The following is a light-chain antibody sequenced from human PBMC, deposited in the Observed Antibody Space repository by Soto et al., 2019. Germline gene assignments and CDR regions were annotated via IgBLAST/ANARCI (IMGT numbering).Light chain of an antibody. V-gene: IGKV3-11*01. CDR3: QQRSNWPLT. J-gene: IGKJ4*01. Sequence: EIVLTKSPATLSLSPEERATLSCRASQSVSSYLDWYQQKPGQAPRLLIYDASNRATGIPARFSGSGSGTDFTLTISSLEPEDFAVYYCQQRSNWPLTFGGGTKVEIK. CDR2: DAS. CDR1: QSVSSY.